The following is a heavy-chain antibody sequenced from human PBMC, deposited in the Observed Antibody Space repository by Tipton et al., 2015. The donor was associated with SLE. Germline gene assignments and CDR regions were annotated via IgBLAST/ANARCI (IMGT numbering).Heavy chain of an antibody. D-gene: IGHD3-16*01. V-gene: IGHV4-59*07. J-gene: IGHJ4*02. CDR3: ARREDYDYVWGSYLNG. CDR2: IYYSGST. Sequence: TLSLTCTVSGGSINSYYWSWIRQPPGKGLEWIGYIYYSGSTNYNPSLKSRVTISVDTSKNQFSLKLSSMTAADTAVYYCARREDYDYVWGSYLNGWGQGALVSVST. CDR1: GGSINSYY.